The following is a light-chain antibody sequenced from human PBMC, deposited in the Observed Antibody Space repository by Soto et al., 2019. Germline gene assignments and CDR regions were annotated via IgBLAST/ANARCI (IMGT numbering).Light chain of an antibody. CDR1: QSVRSNY. V-gene: IGKV3-20*01. CDR2: AAS. Sequence: EIVLTQSPGTLTLSPGEIATLSCRASQSVRSNYLAWYQQGPGQAPRLLIFAASSRATGIPDRFSGSGSGTDFTLTISRLEPEDFAVYYCQQYSTSPWTFGQGTKVDIK. J-gene: IGKJ1*01. CDR3: QQYSTSPWT.